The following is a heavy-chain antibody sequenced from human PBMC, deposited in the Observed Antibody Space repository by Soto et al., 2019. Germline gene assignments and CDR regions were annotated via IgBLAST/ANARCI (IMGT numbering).Heavy chain of an antibody. CDR1: GFTFSSYS. V-gene: IGHV3-21*01. CDR3: ARDSYYDFWSGYYTATSADAWFDP. J-gene: IGHJ5*02. Sequence: GGSLRLSCAASGFTFSSYSMNWVRQAPGKGLEWVSSISSSSSYIYYADSVKGRFTIPRDNAKNSLYLKMNSLRAEDTAVYYCARDSYYDFWSGYYTATSADAWFDPWGQGTLVTVSS. D-gene: IGHD3-3*01. CDR2: ISSSSSYI.